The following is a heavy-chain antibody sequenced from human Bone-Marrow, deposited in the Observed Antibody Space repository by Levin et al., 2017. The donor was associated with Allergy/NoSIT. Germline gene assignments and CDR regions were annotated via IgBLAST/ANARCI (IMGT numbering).Heavy chain of an antibody. V-gene: IGHV3-30*18. D-gene: IGHD5-18*01. CDR2: ISYDGSNK. CDR1: GFTFSSYG. J-gene: IGHJ4*02. CDR3: VNGRDTAMDPFDY. Sequence: GGSLRLSCAASGFTFSSYGMHWVRQAPGKGLEWVAVISYDGSNKYYADSVKGRFTISRDNSKNTLYLQMNSLRAEDTAVYYCVNGRDTAMDPFDYWGQGTLVTVSS.